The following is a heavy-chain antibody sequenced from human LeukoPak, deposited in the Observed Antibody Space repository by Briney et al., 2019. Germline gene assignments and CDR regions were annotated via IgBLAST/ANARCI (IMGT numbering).Heavy chain of an antibody. CDR2: INPSGGST. Sequence: ASVKVSCKASGYTFTSYYMHWVRQAPGQGLEWMGIINPSGGSTSYAQKFQGRVTMTRDTSTSTVYMDLSSLRSEDTAVYYCARELVGATSWFDPWGQGTLVTVSS. J-gene: IGHJ5*02. D-gene: IGHD1-26*01. V-gene: IGHV1-46*01. CDR1: GYTFTSYY. CDR3: ARELVGATSWFDP.